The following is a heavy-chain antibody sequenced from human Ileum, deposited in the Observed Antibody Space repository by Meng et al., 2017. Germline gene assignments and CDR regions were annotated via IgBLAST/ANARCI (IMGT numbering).Heavy chain of an antibody. CDR2: IRSKANSYAT. D-gene: IGHD3-22*01. CDR1: GFTFSGSA. J-gene: IGHJ3*02. V-gene: IGHV3-73*01. CDR3: TRHYDSSGYYWSPAFDI. Sequence: GESLKISCAASGFTFSGSAMHWVRQASGKGLERVGRIRSKANSYATAYAASVKGRFTISRDDSKNTAYLQMNSLKTEDTAVYYCTRHYDSSGYYWSPAFDIWGQGTMVTVSS.